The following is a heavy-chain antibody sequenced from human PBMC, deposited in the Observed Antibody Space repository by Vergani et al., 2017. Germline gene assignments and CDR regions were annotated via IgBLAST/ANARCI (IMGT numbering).Heavy chain of an antibody. CDR1: GYTFTSYG. Sequence: QVQLVQTGPEVKKLGASVKVSCKASGYTFTSYGISWVRQPPGQGLEWMGWISAYNGNTNYAQKLQGRVTMTTDTSTGTAYMELRSLRSDETAVYYCARDFAGCSGGSCYSRDWFDPWGQGTLVTVSS. CDR2: ISAYNGNT. D-gene: IGHD2-15*01. CDR3: ARDFAGCSGGSCYSRDWFDP. V-gene: IGHV1-18*01. J-gene: IGHJ5*02.